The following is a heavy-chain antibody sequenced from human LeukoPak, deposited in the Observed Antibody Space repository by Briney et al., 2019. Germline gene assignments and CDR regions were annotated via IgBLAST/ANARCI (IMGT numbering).Heavy chain of an antibody. CDR2: ISASGGST. V-gene: IGHV3-23*01. J-gene: IGHJ3*02. Sequence: GGSLRLSCAASGFTFSSYSMSWIRQAPGKGLEWVSDISASGGSTYYADSVKGRFTISRDISKNTLYLQMNSLRAEDTAVYYCAKEPGKLNSGGSWTPDAFDIWGQGTMVTVSS. CDR1: GFTFSSYS. CDR3: AKEPGKLNSGGSWTPDAFDI. D-gene: IGHD2-15*01.